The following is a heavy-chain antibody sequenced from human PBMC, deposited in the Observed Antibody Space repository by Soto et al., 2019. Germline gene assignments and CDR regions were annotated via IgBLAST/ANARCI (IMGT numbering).Heavy chain of an antibody. Sequence: ELQLVESGGGLVQPGGSLRLSCAASGFTFSRYWMSWVRQAPGKGLEWVANIKEDGSQKYYVDSVKGRFIISRDNAKNSLYLQMNSLRAEDTAVFYCVREGDSNNWFAGFDPWGQGTLVTVSS. V-gene: IGHV3-7*01. CDR2: IKEDGSQK. J-gene: IGHJ5*02. D-gene: IGHD6-13*01. CDR1: GFTFSRYW. CDR3: VREGDSNNWFAGFDP.